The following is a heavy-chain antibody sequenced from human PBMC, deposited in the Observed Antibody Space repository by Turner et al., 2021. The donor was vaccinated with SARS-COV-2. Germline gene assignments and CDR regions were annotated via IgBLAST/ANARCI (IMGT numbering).Heavy chain of an antibody. CDR3: ARACSSTGCYYFDS. D-gene: IGHD2-2*01. V-gene: IGHV3-33*08. J-gene: IGHJ4*02. Sequence: QVQLVESGGGVVQPGRSLRLSCAASGFTFSSYAMHWVRQAPGKGLEWVAVIWYDGSNKYYADSVKGRFTISRDNSKNTLYLQMNSLRAEDTAVYYCARACSSTGCYYFDSWGQGTLVTVSS. CDR2: IWYDGSNK. CDR1: GFTFSSYA.